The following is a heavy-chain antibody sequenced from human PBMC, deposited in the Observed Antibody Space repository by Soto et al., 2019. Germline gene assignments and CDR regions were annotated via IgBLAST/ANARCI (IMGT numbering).Heavy chain of an antibody. Sequence: QVQLVQSGAEVKKPGSSVKVCCKASGGTLNTDTISWVRQPPGQGLEWLGRIFPILDIANYAQKFQGRVTISADKYTSTVYMDLSSLRSEDTAVYYCARSGADWNWFDPWGQGTLVTVSS. J-gene: IGHJ5*02. CDR1: GGTLNTDT. CDR2: IFPILDIA. CDR3: ARSGADWNWFDP. D-gene: IGHD2-21*01. V-gene: IGHV1-69*02.